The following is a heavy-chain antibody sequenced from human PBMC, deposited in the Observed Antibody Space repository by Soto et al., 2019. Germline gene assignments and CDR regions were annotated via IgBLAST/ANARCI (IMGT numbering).Heavy chain of an antibody. J-gene: IGHJ3*02. D-gene: IGHD5-12*01. CDR1: GGSFSGYY. V-gene: IGHV4-34*01. CDR2: INHSGST. Sequence: PSETLSLTCAVYGGSFSGYYWSWIRQPPGKGLEWIGEINHSGSTNYNPSLKSRVSISVDTSKNQFSLKLRSVTSADTAVYYCARGPGGMANNQKAFDIWGQGTMVTVSS. CDR3: ARGPGGMANNQKAFDI.